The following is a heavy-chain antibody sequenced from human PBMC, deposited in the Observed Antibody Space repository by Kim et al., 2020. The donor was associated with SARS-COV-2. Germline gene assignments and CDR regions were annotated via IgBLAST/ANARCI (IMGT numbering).Heavy chain of an antibody. CDR3: ARDPSGMSGVDY. V-gene: IGHV4-30-4*01. Sequence: SETLSLTCTVSGGSISSRHYYWSWIRQSPGKGLEWIGYIFHSGTTYYNPSLKSRVTISVDTSKNQFSLKLTSVTAADTAIYFCARDPSGMSGVDYCGQG. CDR2: IFHSGTT. J-gene: IGHJ4*02. CDR1: GGSISSRHYY. D-gene: IGHD3-10*01.